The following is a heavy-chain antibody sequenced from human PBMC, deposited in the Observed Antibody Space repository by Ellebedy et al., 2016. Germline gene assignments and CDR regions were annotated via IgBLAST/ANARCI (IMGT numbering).Heavy chain of an antibody. CDR1: GGSIISYY. J-gene: IGHJ6*04. CDR2: IYYSGST. CDR3: AREGRGNSAGMDV. Sequence: GSLRLSCTVSGGSIISYYWSWIRQPPGEGLEWIGYIYYSGSTYYNPSLESRVTISVDTSKNQFSLKLSSVTAADTAVYYCAREGRGNSAGMDVWGKGTTVTVSS. D-gene: IGHD4-23*01. V-gene: IGHV4-59*01.